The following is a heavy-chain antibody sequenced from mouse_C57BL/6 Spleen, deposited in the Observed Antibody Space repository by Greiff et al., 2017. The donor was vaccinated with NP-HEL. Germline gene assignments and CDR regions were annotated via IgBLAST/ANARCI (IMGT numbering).Heavy chain of an antibody. J-gene: IGHJ4*01. CDR2: ISSGGSYT. CDR1: GFTFSSYG. V-gene: IGHV5-6*01. Sequence: QGESGGDLVKPGGSLKLSCAASGFTFSSYGMSWVRQTPDKRLEWVATISSGGSYTYYPDSVKGRFTISRDNAKNTLYLQMSSLKSEDTAMYYCARDGYYCMDYWGQGTSVTVSS. D-gene: IGHD2-3*01. CDR3: ARDGYYCMDY.